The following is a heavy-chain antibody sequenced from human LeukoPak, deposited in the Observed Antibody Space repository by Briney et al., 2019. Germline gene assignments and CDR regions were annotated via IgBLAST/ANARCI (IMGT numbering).Heavy chain of an antibody. V-gene: IGHV3-73*01. Sequence: GGSLRLSCAASGFTFSGSAMHWVRQASGKGLKWVGRIRSKANSYATAYAASVKGRFTISRDDSKNTAYLQMNSLKTEDTAVYYCTAMGVTYDTSLIDYWGQGTLVTVSS. CDR2: IRSKANSYAT. CDR3: TAMGVTYDTSLIDY. J-gene: IGHJ4*02. D-gene: IGHD2-21*02. CDR1: GFTFSGSA.